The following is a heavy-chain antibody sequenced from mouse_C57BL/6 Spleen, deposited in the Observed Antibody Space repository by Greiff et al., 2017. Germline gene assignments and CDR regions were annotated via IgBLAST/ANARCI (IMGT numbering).Heavy chain of an antibody. CDR3: ARDYDYDDY. CDR2: INPSSGYT. J-gene: IGHJ2*01. CDR1: GFTFTSYT. Sequence: QVQLQQSGAELARPGASVKMSCTASGFTFTSYTMHWVQQRPGQGLEWIGYINPSSGYTKYDHKFQDHATLTADKSSSTPYLQLSSLTSEDSAFYYCARDYDYDDYWGQGTTLTVAS. D-gene: IGHD2-4*01. V-gene: IGHV1-4*01.